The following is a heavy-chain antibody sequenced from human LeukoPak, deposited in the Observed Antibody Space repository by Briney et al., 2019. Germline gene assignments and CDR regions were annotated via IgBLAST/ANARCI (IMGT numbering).Heavy chain of an antibody. CDR1: GFTFDDYA. J-gene: IGHJ4*02. Sequence: GRSLRLSCAASGFTFDDYAMHWVRQAPGKGLEWVSSISWNSGSIGYADSVKGRFTISRDNAKNSLYLQMISLRAEDTALYYCAKDSTNYYESPSGYWGQGTLVTVSS. CDR3: AKDSTNYYESPSGY. V-gene: IGHV3-9*01. CDR2: ISWNSGSI. D-gene: IGHD3-22*01.